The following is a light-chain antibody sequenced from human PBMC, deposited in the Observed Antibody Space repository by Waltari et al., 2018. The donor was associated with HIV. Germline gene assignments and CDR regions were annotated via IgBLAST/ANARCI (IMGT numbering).Light chain of an antibody. CDR2: DTN. V-gene: IGLV1-44*01. J-gene: IGLJ3*02. CDR1: SSNIGSNA. Sequence: QSVLPQPPSASGPPGQRVTLSCSGISSNIGSNAVNWYQQLPETAPKLLIYDTNRRPSGVSDRFSASKSGTSASLAITGLQSEDEADYYCATWDDRVSGWVFGGGTKLTVL. CDR3: ATWDDRVSGWV.